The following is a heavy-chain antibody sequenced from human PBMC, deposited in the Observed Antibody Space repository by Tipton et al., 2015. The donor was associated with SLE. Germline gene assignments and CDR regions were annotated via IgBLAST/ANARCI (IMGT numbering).Heavy chain of an antibody. CDR3: AKSLSDIVVEVEGGLDS. D-gene: IGHD2-15*01. V-gene: IGHV3-23*01. CDR2: ISGSGDSS. J-gene: IGHJ4*02. CDR1: GFTFSSYV. Sequence: SLRLSCSASGFTFSSYVMNWVRQAPGKGLEWGSTISGSGDSSSNADFVTGRLSISRDNSKNTVYLHMNSLRAEDTAIYYCAKSLSDIVVEVEGGLDSWGQGILVAVSS.